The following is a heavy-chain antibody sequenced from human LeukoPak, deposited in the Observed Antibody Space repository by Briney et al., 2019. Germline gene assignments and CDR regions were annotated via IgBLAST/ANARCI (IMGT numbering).Heavy chain of an antibody. CDR2: INEGGNEK. CDR3: ARHPNSNWDY. CDR1: GFTFRNYW. D-gene: IGHD6-13*01. V-gene: IGHV3-7*03. Sequence: GGSLRLSCAASGFTFRNYWMSWVRQVPGKGLEWVVNINEGGNEKNYVDSVKGRFTASRDNAQNSLYLQMNSPRVEDTAVYYCARHPNSNWDYWGQGTLVTVS. J-gene: IGHJ4*02.